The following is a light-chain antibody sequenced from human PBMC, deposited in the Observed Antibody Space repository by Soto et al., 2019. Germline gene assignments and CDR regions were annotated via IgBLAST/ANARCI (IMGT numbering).Light chain of an antibody. CDR2: GAS. CDR3: QQYNNWPQT. J-gene: IGKJ1*01. Sequence: EIVMTQSPATLSVSPGERATLSCWASQSVSANLAWYQQKPGPAPRLLISGASTRATGIPARFSGSGSGTEFTLTISSLQSEHFAVYYCQQYNNWPQTFGQGTKVEIK. CDR1: QSVSAN. V-gene: IGKV3-15*01.